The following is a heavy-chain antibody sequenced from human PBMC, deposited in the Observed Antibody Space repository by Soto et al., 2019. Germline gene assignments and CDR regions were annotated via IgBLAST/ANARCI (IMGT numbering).Heavy chain of an antibody. CDR1: GGSISSYY. J-gene: IGHJ4*02. CDR2: IYYSGST. Sequence: SETLSLTCTVSGGSISSYYWSWIRQPPGKGLEWIGYIYYSGSTNYNPSLKSRVTISVDTSKNQFSLKLSSVTAADTAVYYCARHGDYDQYYFDYWGQGTLVTVSS. CDR3: ARHGDYDQYYFDY. V-gene: IGHV4-59*08. D-gene: IGHD4-17*01.